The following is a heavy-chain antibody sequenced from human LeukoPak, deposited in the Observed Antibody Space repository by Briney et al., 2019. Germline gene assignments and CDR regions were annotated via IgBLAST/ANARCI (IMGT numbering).Heavy chain of an antibody. D-gene: IGHD6-13*01. V-gene: IGHV3-23*01. J-gene: IGHJ4*02. CDR3: AREIPGIAAAGNDY. Sequence: GGTLRLSCAASGFTFSSYGMSWVRQAPGKGLEWVSAISGSGGSTYYADSVKGRFTISRDNSKNTLYLQMNSLRAEDTAVYYCAREIPGIAAAGNDYWGQGTLVTVSS. CDR2: ISGSGGST. CDR1: GFTFSSYG.